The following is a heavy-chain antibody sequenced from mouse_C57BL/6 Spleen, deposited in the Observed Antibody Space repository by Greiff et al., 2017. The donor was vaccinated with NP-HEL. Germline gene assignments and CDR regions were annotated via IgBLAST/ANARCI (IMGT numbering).Heavy chain of an antibody. CDR3: AREDIVTTYYYAMDY. D-gene: IGHD2-5*01. J-gene: IGHJ4*01. Sequence: QVQLQQPGAELVKPGASVKMSCKASGYTFTSYWITWVKQRPGQGLEWIGDIYPGSGSTNYNEKFKSKATLTVDTSTSTAYMQLSSLTSEDSAVYYCAREDIVTTYYYAMDYWGQGTSVTVSS. V-gene: IGHV1-55*01. CDR2: IYPGSGST. CDR1: GYTFTSYW.